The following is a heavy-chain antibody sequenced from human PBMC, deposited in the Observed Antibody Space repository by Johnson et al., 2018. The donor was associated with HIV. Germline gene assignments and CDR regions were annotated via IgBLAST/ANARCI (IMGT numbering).Heavy chain of an antibody. V-gene: IGHV3-66*01. CDR1: GFTVSSNY. CDR3: ATNRGGAFDI. CDR2: IYSGDST. J-gene: IGHJ3*02. Sequence: VQLVESGGGLVQPGGSLRLSCAASGFTVSSNYMSWVRQAPGKGLEWVSVIYSGDSTYYAASVKGRFTISRDNSKNTLYLQMNRLRAEDTAVYYCATNRGGAFDIWGQGTMVTVSS. D-gene: IGHD2/OR15-2a*01.